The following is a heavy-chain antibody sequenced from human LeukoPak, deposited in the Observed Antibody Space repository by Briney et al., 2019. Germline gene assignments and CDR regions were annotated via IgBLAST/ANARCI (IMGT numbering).Heavy chain of an antibody. J-gene: IGHJ6*02. CDR2: IYYSGST. Sequence: SETLSLTCTVSGGSISSYYWGWIRQPPGKGLEWIGYIYYSGSTNYNPSLKSRVTISVDTSKNQFSLKLSSVPAADTAVYYCAREAMEREVLANYYYYGMDVWGQGTTVTVSS. V-gene: IGHV4-59*12. D-gene: IGHD1-1*01. CDR1: GGSISSYY. CDR3: AREAMEREVLANYYYYGMDV.